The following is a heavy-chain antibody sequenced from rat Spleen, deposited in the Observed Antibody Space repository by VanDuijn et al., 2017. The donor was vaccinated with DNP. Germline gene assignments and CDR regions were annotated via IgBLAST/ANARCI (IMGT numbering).Heavy chain of an antibody. CDR2: ISYDGGNT. CDR1: GFTFSDYY. Sequence: EVQLVESGGGLVQPGRSLKLSCAVSGFTFSDYYMAWVRQAPAKGLEWVATISYDGGNTYYRDSVKGRFTISRDNAKSTLYLQMDSLRSEDTATYYCARHPHLDYDGTYYSYWGQGVMVTVSS. V-gene: IGHV5-7*01. J-gene: IGHJ2*01. CDR3: ARHPHLDYDGTYYSY. D-gene: IGHD1-12*02.